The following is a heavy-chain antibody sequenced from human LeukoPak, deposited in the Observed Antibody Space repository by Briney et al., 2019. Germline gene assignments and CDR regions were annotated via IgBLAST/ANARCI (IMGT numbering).Heavy chain of an antibody. D-gene: IGHD3-9*01. CDR3: ARGASRSFDL. Sequence: ASVKVSCKASGYTFTGYYMHWVRQAPGQGLEWMGWVNPNSGNTGYTQKFQGRLTITRSTSTNTAYMELSSLRSGDTAVYFCARGASRSFDLWGQGTLITVSS. J-gene: IGHJ4*02. CDR1: GYTFTGYY. V-gene: IGHV1-8*03. CDR2: VNPNSGNT.